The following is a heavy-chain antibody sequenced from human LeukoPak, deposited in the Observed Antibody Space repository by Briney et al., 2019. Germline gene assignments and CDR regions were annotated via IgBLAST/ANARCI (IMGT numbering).Heavy chain of an antibody. CDR1: GFTFDSYA. CDR2: ISGSANSP. V-gene: IGHV3-23*01. Sequence: GGSLRLSCAASGFTFDSYAMNWVRQAPGKGLQWVSGISGSANSPDYADSVKGRFTISRDNSNNTLYLQMNGLRAEDTAVYYCARLYCSSTSCYMVDPWGQGTLVTVSS. J-gene: IGHJ5*02. D-gene: IGHD2-2*02. CDR3: ARLYCSSTSCYMVDP.